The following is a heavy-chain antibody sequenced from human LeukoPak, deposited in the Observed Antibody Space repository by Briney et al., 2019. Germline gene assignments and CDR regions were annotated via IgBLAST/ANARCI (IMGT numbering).Heavy chain of an antibody. J-gene: IGHJ3*02. CDR1: GGSINNYY. CDR3: ARGRCCSADICSGGDAFDI. D-gene: IGHD2-15*01. Sequence: SETLSLTCTVSGGSINNYYWSWIRQPAGKGLEWIGRIYTRGSTNYNPSLKSRVTMSVDTSKNQFSLKLSSVTAADPALYYCARGRCCSADICSGGDAFDIWGQGTMVSVSS. V-gene: IGHV4-4*07. CDR2: IYTRGST.